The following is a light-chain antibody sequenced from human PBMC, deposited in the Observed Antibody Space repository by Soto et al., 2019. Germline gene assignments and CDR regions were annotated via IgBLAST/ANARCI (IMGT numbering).Light chain of an antibody. Sequence: QSALTQPRSVSGSPGQSVTISCTGTSSDVGSYKYVSWYQQHPGNAPKLIIYDVSKRPSGVPDRFSGSKSGNTASLTISGLQAEDEADYSCCSYAGSYTGVFGGGTKVTVL. CDR3: CSYAGSYTGV. CDR1: SSDVGSYKY. CDR2: DVS. J-gene: IGLJ3*02. V-gene: IGLV2-11*01.